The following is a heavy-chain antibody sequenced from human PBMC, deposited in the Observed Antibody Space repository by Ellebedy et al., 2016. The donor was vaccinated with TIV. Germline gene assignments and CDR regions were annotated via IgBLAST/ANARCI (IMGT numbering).Heavy chain of an antibody. Sequence: GESLKISCAASGFTVSSNYMSWVRQAPGKGLEWVSVISSGGSTYYADSVKGRFTISRDNSKNTLYLQMNSLRAEDTAVYYCASTGREQVDYWGQGTLVTVSS. J-gene: IGHJ4*02. V-gene: IGHV3-53*01. CDR1: GFTVSSNY. CDR3: ASTGREQVDY. D-gene: IGHD3-10*01. CDR2: ISSGGST.